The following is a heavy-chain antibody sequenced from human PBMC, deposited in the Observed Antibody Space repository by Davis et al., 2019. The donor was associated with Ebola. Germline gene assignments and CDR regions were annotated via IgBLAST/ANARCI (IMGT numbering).Heavy chain of an antibody. CDR1: GGSISSYY. CDR2: IYYSGST. D-gene: IGHD3-16*01. J-gene: IGHJ6*02. V-gene: IGHV4-59*12. Sequence: SETLSLTCTVSGGSISSYYWSWIRQPPGKGLEWIGYIYYSGSTYYNPSLKSRVTISVDTSKNQFSLKLSSVTAADTAVYYCAGGDMITFGGVTRGDGMDVWGQGTTVTVSS. CDR3: AGGDMITFGGVTRGDGMDV.